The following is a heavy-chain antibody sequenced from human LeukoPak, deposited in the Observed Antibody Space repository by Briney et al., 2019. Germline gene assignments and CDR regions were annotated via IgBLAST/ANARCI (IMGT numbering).Heavy chain of an antibody. J-gene: IGHJ6*02. V-gene: IGHV1-18*01. CDR1: GYTFTSYG. CDR3: ARDAEMATITYYYYGMDV. D-gene: IGHD5-24*01. CDR2: ISAYNGNT. Sequence: ASVKVSCKASGYTFTSYGISWVRQAPGQGLEWMGWISAYNGNTSYAQKLQGRVTMTTDTSTSTAYMELRSLRSDDTAVYYCARDAEMATITYYYYGMDVWGQGTTVTVSS.